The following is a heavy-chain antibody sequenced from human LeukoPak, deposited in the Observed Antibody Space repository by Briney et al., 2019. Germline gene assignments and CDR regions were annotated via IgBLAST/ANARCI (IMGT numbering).Heavy chain of an antibody. V-gene: IGHV3-30*04. D-gene: IGHD6-13*01. J-gene: IGHJ6*02. CDR3: ARDQVAAAGPKGMDV. CDR1: GFTFSSYA. CDR2: ISYDGSNK. Sequence: GGSLRLSCAASGFTFSSYAMHWVRQAPGKGLEWVAVISYDGSNKYYADSVKGRFTISRDNSKNTLYLQMSSLRAEDTAVSYCARDQVAAAGPKGMDVWGQGTTVTVSS.